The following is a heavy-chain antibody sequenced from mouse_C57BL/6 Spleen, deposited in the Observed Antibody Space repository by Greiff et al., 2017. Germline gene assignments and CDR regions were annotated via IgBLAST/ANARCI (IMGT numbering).Heavy chain of an antibody. V-gene: IGHV1-52*01. D-gene: IGHD1-1*01. J-gene: IGHJ4*01. Sequence: VQLQQPGAELVRPGSSVTLSCKASGYTFTSYWMHWVKQRPIQGLEWIGNIDPSDSETHYNQKFKDKATLTVDKSSSTAYMQLSSLTSEDSAVYYCAKGIYYYGSSSPYYAMDYWGQGTSVTVSS. CDR2: IDPSDSET. CDR1: GYTFTSYW. CDR3: AKGIYYYGSSSPYYAMDY.